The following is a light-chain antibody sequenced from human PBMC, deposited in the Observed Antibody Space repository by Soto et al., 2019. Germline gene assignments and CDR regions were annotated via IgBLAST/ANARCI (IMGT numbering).Light chain of an antibody. V-gene: IGLV1-47*01. Sequence: VLTQPPSASGTPGQRVTISCSGSSSNIGSNYVYWYQQLPGTAPKLLIYRNNQRPSGVPDRFSGSKSGTSASLAISGLRSEDEADYYCAAWDDSLSGWVFGGGTKVTVL. CDR3: AAWDDSLSGWV. CDR2: RNN. CDR1: SSNIGSNY. J-gene: IGLJ3*02.